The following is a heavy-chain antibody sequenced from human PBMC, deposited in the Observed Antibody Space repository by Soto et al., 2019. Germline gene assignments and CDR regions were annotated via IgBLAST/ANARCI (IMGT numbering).Heavy chain of an antibody. CDR2: IFYSGST. CDR1: GGSISTSRYY. V-gene: IGHV4-61*05. J-gene: IGHJ4*02. CDR3: ARYSSSWYPSNY. Sequence: PSETLSLTCTVSGGSISTSRYYWGWIRQPPGKGLEWIGCIFYSGSTNYNPSLKSRVTISVDTSKNQFSLKLNSVTAADTAVYYCARYSSSWYPSNYWGQGTLVTVSS. D-gene: IGHD6-13*01.